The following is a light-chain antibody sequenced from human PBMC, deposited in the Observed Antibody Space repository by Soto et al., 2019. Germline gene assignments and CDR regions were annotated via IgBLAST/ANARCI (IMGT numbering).Light chain of an antibody. J-gene: IGLJ2*01. CDR3: LLYYGGSRLV. CDR2: STT. Sequence: QTVVTQEPSLTVSPGGTVTLTCASSTGPVTSDYYPTWFQQKPGQAPTTLIYSTTNKHSWTPDRFSGSLIGDKAALTVSGVQPEDEADYFCLLYYGGSRLVFGGGTKLTVL. CDR1: TGPVTSDYY. V-gene: IGLV7-43*01.